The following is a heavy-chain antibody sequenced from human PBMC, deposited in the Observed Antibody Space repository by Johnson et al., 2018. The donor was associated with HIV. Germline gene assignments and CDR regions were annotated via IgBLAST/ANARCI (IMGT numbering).Heavy chain of an antibody. CDR3: ARDRGYWDAFDI. CDR2: IGTAGDT. Sequence: VQLVESGGGLVKPGGSLRLSCAASGFIFSNYDMHWVRQPTGKGLEWVSAIGTAGDTYYPGSVKGRFTISRENAKNSLYLQMNSLRAEDTAVYYCARDRGYWDAFDIWGQGTMVTVSS. CDR1: GFIFSNYD. D-gene: IGHD3-22*01. V-gene: IGHV3-13*01. J-gene: IGHJ3*02.